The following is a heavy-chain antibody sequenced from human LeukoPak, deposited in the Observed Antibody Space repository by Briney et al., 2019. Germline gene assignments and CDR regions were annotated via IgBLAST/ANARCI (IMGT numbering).Heavy chain of an antibody. J-gene: IGHJ4*02. CDR3: ARGRTDY. Sequence: GGSLRLSCAASGFTFSSYGMHWVRQAPGKGLEWVSAISGSGGSTSYADSVKGRFTISRDNAKNTLYLQMNSLRAEDTAVYYCARGRTDYWGQGTLVTVSS. CDR1: GFTFSSYG. V-gene: IGHV3-74*01. CDR2: ISGSGGST.